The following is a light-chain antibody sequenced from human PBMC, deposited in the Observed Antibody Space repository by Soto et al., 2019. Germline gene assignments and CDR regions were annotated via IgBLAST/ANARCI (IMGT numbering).Light chain of an antibody. CDR2: KAS. Sequence: DIQMTQSPSTLSASVGDRVTITCRASENINTWLAWYQQQPGKAPKLLIYKASSLQSGAPPRFSGTGSGTEFTLTLSSLQPDDFAIYYCQQYKSYWTFGQGTKVDIK. CDR3: QQYKSYWT. CDR1: ENINTW. J-gene: IGKJ1*01. V-gene: IGKV1-5*03.